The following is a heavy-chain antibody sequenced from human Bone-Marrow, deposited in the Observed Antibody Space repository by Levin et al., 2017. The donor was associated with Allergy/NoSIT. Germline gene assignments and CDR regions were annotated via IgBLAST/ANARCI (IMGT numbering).Heavy chain of an antibody. CDR1: GGSITPTY. CDR3: ARVAAYSSRWYFFDS. Sequence: SQTLSLTCTVSGGSITPTYWSWIRQPPGKGLEWIGYINYSGSTNYNPSLKSRVTITVDVSKNQISLRLTSVTAADTAVYYCARVAAYSSRWYFFDSWGRGTLVTVSS. D-gene: IGHD6-19*01. J-gene: IGHJ4*02. CDR2: INYSGST. V-gene: IGHV4-59*01.